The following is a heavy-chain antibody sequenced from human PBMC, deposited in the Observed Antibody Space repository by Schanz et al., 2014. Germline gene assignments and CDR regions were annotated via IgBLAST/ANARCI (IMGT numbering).Heavy chain of an antibody. D-gene: IGHD3-10*01. Sequence: EVQLVESGGDLVQPGGSLRLSCAASGFTFTNYAMSWVRQAPGKGLEWVSLISDSGDTAYYADSVKGRFTISRDNFKGALYLQMSSLRVEDTAVYYCAKDPRGDKNDRAYYFDYWGQGTLVSVSS. CDR3: AKDPRGDKNDRAYYFDY. J-gene: IGHJ4*02. CDR2: ISDSGDTA. CDR1: GFTFTNYA. V-gene: IGHV3-23*04.